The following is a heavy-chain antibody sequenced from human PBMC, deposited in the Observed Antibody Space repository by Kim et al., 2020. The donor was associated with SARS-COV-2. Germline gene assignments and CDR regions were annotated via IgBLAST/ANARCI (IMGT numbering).Heavy chain of an antibody. D-gene: IGHD2-2*01. V-gene: IGHV3-11*01. CDR3: ATNLCSSTSCYWFGRNYYFDY. CDR1: GFTFSDYY. J-gene: IGHJ4*02. Sequence: GGSLRLSCAASGFTFSDYYMSWIRQAPGKGLEWVSYISSSGSTIYYADSVKGRFTISRDNAKNSLYLQMNSLRAEDTAVYYCATNLCSSTSCYWFGRNYYFDYWGQGTLVTVSS. CDR2: ISSSGSTI.